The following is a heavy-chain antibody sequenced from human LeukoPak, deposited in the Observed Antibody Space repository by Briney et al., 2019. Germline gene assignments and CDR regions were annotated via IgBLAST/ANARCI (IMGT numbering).Heavy chain of an antibody. J-gene: IGHJ6*03. Sequence: PSETLSLTCTVSGGSISSYYWSWIRQPAGKGLEWIGRIYTSGSTNYNPSLKSRVTMSVDTSKNQFSLKLSSVTAADTAVYYCARGYGDYVYYYYYYMDVWGKGTTVTVSS. D-gene: IGHD4-17*01. V-gene: IGHV4-4*07. CDR3: ARGYGDYVYYYYYYMDV. CDR1: GGSISSYY. CDR2: IYTSGST.